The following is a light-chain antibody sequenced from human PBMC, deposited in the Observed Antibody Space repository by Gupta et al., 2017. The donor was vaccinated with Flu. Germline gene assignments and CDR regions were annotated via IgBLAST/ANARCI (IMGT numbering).Light chain of an antibody. J-gene: IGLJ3*02. CDR3: ATWDDSRSGWV. V-gene: IGLV1-47*01. CDR2: RNN. CDR1: SPNIGNNF. Sequence: QSVLTQPPSASGTPGQRVTISCSGSSPNIGNNFVFWYRQLPGTTPKLLIYRNNERPSEVPDRFSGSKSGTSASLGITGLRSEDDSDYYCATWDDSRSGWVFGGGTKLTVL.